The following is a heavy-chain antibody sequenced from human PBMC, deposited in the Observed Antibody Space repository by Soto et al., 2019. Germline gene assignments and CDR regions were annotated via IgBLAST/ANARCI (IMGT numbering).Heavy chain of an antibody. CDR3: ARDVDTASYYFDY. CDR1: GFTFSSYG. CDR2: IWYDGSNK. D-gene: IGHD5-18*01. J-gene: IGHJ4*02. V-gene: IGHV3-33*01. Sequence: GGSLRLSCAASGFTFSSYGMHWVRQAPGKGLEWVAVIWYDGSNKYYADSVKGRLTISRDNSKNTLYLQMNSLRAEDTAVYYCARDVDTASYYFDYWGQGTLVTVSS.